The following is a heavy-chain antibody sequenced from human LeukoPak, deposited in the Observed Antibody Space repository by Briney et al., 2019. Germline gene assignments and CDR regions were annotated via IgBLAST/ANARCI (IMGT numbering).Heavy chain of an antibody. V-gene: IGHV3-23*01. J-gene: IGHJ4*02. Sequence: GGSLRLSCAASGFTFSGYAMSWVRQAPGKGLEWVSAISGGGGSTYYTDSVKGRFTISRDNSKNTLYLQMNSLRADDTAVYYCAKVGESGGVWKYYFDYWGQGTLVTVSS. D-gene: IGHD2-8*02. CDR1: GFTFSGYA. CDR2: ISGGGGST. CDR3: AKVGESGGVWKYYFDY.